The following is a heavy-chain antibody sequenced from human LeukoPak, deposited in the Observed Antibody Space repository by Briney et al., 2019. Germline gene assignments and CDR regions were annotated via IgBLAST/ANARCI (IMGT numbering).Heavy chain of an antibody. D-gene: IGHD3-16*01. V-gene: IGHV4-59*01. J-gene: IGHJ3*02. CDR2: IYYSGST. CDR3: ALGARGAFDI. CDR1: GGSISSYY. Sequence: PSETLSLTCTVSGGSISSYYWSWIRHPPGKGLEWIGYIYYSGSTNYNPSLKSRVTISVDTSKNQFSLTLSSVTAADTAVYYCALGARGAFDIWGQGTMVTVSS.